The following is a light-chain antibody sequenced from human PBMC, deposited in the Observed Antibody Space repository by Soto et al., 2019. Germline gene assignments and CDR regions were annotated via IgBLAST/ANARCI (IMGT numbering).Light chain of an antibody. CDR1: QGIRFD. J-gene: IGKJ2*01. V-gene: IGKV1-6*01. CDR2: AAS. CDR3: LQDYNYPPT. Sequence: AIQMTQSPSSLSASVGDRVTITCRASQGIRFDLAWYQQKPGRAPELLMYAASTLQSGVPSRFSGSGSATDFTLTISSLQPEDFATYFCLQDYNYPPTFGQGTKLEIK.